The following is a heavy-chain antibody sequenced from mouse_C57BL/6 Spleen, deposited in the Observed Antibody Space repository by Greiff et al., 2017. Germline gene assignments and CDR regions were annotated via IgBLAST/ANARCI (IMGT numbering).Heavy chain of an antibody. Sequence: VQLQQSGPELVKPGASVKISCKASGYTFTDYYMNWVKQSHGKSLEWIGDINPNNGGTSYNQKFKGKATLTVDKSSSTAYMELRSLTSEDSAVYYCARSNYGSSLDVWGTGTTVTVSS. CDR2: INPNNGGT. J-gene: IGHJ1*03. CDR1: GYTFTDYY. V-gene: IGHV1-26*01. D-gene: IGHD1-1*01. CDR3: ARSNYGSSLDV.